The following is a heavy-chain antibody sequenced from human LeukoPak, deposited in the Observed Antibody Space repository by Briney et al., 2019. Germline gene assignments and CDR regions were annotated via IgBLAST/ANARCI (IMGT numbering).Heavy chain of an antibody. J-gene: IGHJ5*02. CDR3: ARRAAVAGGTRNWFDP. Sequence: SETLSLTCTVSGGSINGYYWSWIRQPPGKGLEWIGHIHYSGYTNYNPSLKSRVTISVDTSKNQFSLKLSSLTAADTAVYYCARRAAVAGGTRNWFDPWGQGTLVTVSS. D-gene: IGHD6-19*01. CDR2: IHYSGYT. V-gene: IGHV4-59*08. CDR1: GGSINGYY.